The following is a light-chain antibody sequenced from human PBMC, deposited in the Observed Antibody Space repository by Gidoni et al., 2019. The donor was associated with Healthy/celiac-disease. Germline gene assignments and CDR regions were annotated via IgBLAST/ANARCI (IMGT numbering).Light chain of an antibody. CDR1: SSNIGSNY. Sequence: QSVLTQPPSASGTPVQRVTISLSGSSSNIGSNYVYWYQQLPGTAPKLLIYRNNQRPSGVPDRFSGSKSGTSASLAISGLRSEDEADYYCAAWDDSLSGWVFGGGTKLTVL. V-gene: IGLV1-47*01. CDR3: AAWDDSLSGWV. CDR2: RNN. J-gene: IGLJ3*02.